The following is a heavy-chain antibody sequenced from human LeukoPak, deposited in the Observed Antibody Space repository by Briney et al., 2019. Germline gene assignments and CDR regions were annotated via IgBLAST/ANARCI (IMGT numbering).Heavy chain of an antibody. J-gene: IGHJ4*02. V-gene: IGHV1-18*01. CDR2: ISAYNGNT. D-gene: IGHD4-17*01. Sequence: ASVKVSCKASGYTFTSYGISWVRQAPGQGLEWMGWISAYNGNTNYAQKLQGRVTMTTDTSTSTVYMELRSLRSDDTAVYYCARDHNTDYGDYAYDYWGQGTLVTVSS. CDR3: ARDHNTDYGDYAYDY. CDR1: GYTFTSYG.